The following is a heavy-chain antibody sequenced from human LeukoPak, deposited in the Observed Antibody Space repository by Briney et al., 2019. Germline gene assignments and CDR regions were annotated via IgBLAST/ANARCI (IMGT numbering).Heavy chain of an antibody. V-gene: IGHV1-8*01. CDR3: ARGLYSSSPRRGKMGLPNYDILTGYSPGGY. CDR2: MNPNSGNT. CDR1: GYTFTSYD. D-gene: IGHD3-9*01. J-gene: IGHJ4*02. Sequence: ASVKVSCKASGYTFTSYDINWVRQATGQGLEWMGWMNPNSGNTGYAQKFQGRVTMTRNTSISTAYMELSSLRSEDTAVYYCARGLYSSSPRRGKMGLPNYDILTGYSPGGYWGQGTLVTVSS.